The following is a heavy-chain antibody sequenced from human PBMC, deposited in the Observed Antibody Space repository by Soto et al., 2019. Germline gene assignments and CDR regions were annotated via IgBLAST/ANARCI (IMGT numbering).Heavy chain of an antibody. D-gene: IGHD6-13*01. CDR3: ARDAFIAAAVVHGMDV. CDR2: IIPIFGTA. J-gene: IGHJ6*02. CDR1: GGTFSSYA. V-gene: IGHV1-69*13. Sequence: ASVKVSCKASGGTFSSYAISWVRQAPGQGLEWMGGIIPIFGTANYAQKFQGRVTITADESTSTAYMELSSLRSEDAAVYYCARDAFIAAAVVHGMDVWGQGTTVTVSS.